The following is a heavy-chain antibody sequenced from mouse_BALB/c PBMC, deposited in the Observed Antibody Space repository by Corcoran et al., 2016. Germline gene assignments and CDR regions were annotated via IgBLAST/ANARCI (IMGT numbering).Heavy chain of an antibody. J-gene: IGHJ3*01. Sequence: QVTLKESGPGILQPSQTLCLTCSFSGFSLSTSGMGVSWIRQPSGKGLEWLAHIYWDDDKRYNPSLKSRLTIYKDTSSNQVFRKITSVDTADTATYYGARGGERGYLFAYWGQGTLVTVSA. CDR1: GFSLSTSGMG. V-gene: IGHV8-12*01. CDR3: ARGGERGYLFAY. CDR2: IYWDDDK. D-gene: IGHD1-2*01.